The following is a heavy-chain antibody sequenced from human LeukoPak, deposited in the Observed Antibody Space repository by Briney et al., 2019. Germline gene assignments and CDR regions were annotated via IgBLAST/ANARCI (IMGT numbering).Heavy chain of an antibody. J-gene: IGHJ5*02. Sequence: SVKVSCKASGGTFSSYAISWVRQAPGQGLEWMGRIIPIFGTANYSQKFQGRVTITTDESTSTAYMELSSPRSEDTAVYYCATGYDFWSGLVGSDDWFDPWGQGTLVTVSS. CDR3: ATGYDFWSGLVGSDDWFDP. CDR1: GGTFSSYA. D-gene: IGHD3-3*01. CDR2: IIPIFGTA. V-gene: IGHV1-69*05.